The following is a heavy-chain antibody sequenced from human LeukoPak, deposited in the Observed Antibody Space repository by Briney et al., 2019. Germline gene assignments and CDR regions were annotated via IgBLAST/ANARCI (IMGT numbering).Heavy chain of an antibody. CDR1: GLTFSSFA. V-gene: IGHV3-23*01. CDR3: GSDPNGDYVGALGY. J-gene: IGHJ4*01. Sequence: GGPLRLSCEASGLTFSSFALAWVRQTPGKGLEWVSAVTGRGVGTHYADSVKGRFTISRDNSKNTMYLQMNSLRAEDTAMYFCGSDPNGDYVGALGYWGRGTLVTVSS. CDR2: VTGRGVGT. D-gene: IGHD2-8*01.